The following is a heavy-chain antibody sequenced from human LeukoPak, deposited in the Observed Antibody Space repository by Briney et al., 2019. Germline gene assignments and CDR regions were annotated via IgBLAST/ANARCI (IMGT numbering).Heavy chain of an antibody. J-gene: IGHJ6*02. V-gene: IGHV3-23*01. D-gene: IGHD2-21*02. CDR2: ISGSGGST. CDR1: GFTFSSYA. CDR3: ARYCGGDCYGMDV. Sequence: GGSLRLSCAASGFTFSSYAMSWVRQAPGKGLEWVSAISGSGGSTYYADSVKGRSTISRDNSKNTLYLQMNSLRAEDTAVYYCARYCGGDCYGMDVWGQGTTVTVSS.